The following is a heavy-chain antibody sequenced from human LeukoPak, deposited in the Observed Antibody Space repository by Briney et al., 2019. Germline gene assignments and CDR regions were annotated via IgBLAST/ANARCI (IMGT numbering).Heavy chain of an antibody. CDR2: IRQDGSQK. Sequence: GGSLRLSCAASGFTVTSNYMSWVRRAPGKGLEWVATIRQDGSQKYYVDSVKGRFTISRDNAKNSLYLQMNSMRAEDTAVYYCARESGSVTSEVDFDYWGQGTLVTVSS. CDR3: ARESGSVTSEVDFDY. V-gene: IGHV3-7*01. J-gene: IGHJ4*02. CDR1: GFTVTSNY. D-gene: IGHD4-17*01.